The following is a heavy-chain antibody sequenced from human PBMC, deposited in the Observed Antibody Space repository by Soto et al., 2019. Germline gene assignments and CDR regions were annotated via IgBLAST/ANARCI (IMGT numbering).Heavy chain of an antibody. D-gene: IGHD3-16*01. J-gene: IGHJ5*02. CDR2: IYTSGST. V-gene: IGHV4-4*07. CDR1: GGSISSYY. CDR3: ARENDYVWGSHNWFDP. Sequence: SETLSLTCTVSGGSISSYYWSRIRQPAGKGLEWIGRIYTSGSTNYNPSLKSRVTMSVDTSKNQFSLKLSSVTAADTAVYYCARENDYVWGSHNWFDPWGQGTLVTVSS.